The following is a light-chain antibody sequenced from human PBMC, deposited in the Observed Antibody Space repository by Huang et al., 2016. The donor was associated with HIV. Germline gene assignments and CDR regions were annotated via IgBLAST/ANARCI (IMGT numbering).Light chain of an antibody. Sequence: EIVMTQSPGTLSLSPGERATLSCRPSQSVSSNLAWYQHKPGQAPRLLSYGASTRTTGVPARFSGSGSGTEFTLTISSLQPEDFATYYCQQAKSFPLTFGGGTKVEIK. CDR2: GAS. CDR1: QSVSSN. CDR3: QQAKSFPLT. V-gene: IGKV3-15*01. J-gene: IGKJ4*01.